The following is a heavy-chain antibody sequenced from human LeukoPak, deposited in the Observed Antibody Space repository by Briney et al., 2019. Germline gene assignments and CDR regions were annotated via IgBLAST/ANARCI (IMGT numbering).Heavy chain of an antibody. CDR1: GYTFTSYY. CDR2: INPSGGST. CDR3: ARDPYSYYYGMDV. Sequence: VASVKVSRKASGYTFTSYYMHWVRQAPGQGLEWMGIINPSGGSTSYAQKFQGRVTMTRDTSTSTVYMELSSLRSEDTAVYYCARDPYSYYYGMDVWGQGTTVTVSS. V-gene: IGHV1-46*01. J-gene: IGHJ6*02.